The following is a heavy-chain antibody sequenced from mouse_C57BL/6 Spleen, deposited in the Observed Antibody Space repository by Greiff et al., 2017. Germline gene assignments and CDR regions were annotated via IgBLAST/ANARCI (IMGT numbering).Heavy chain of an antibody. Sequence: ESGPGLVKPSQSLSLTCSVTGYSITSGYYWNWIRQFPGNKLEWMGYISYDGSNNYNPSLKNRISITRDTSKNQFFLKLNSVTTEDTATYYCARVRAYDYNWYFDVWGTGTTVTVSS. CDR1: GYSITSGYY. CDR2: ISYDGSN. D-gene: IGHD2-4*01. J-gene: IGHJ1*03. V-gene: IGHV3-6*01. CDR3: ARVRAYDYNWYFDV.